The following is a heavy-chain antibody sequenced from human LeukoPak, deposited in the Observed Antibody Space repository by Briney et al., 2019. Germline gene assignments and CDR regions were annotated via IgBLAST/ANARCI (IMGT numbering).Heavy chain of an antibody. CDR3: AREAFRVVVPAAEIDY. J-gene: IGHJ4*02. Sequence: PGGSLRLSCAASGFTFSSYWMSWVRQAPGKGLEWVANIKQDGSEKYYVDSVKGRSTISRDNAKNSLYLQMNSLRAEDTAVYYCAREAFRVVVPAAEIDYWGQGTLVTVSS. V-gene: IGHV3-7*01. CDR2: IKQDGSEK. D-gene: IGHD2-2*01. CDR1: GFTFSSYW.